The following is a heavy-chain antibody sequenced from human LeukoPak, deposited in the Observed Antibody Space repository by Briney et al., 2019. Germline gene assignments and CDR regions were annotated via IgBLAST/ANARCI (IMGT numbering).Heavy chain of an antibody. CDR1: GYTFTGYY. J-gene: IGHJ5*02. CDR2: INPNSGGT. D-gene: IGHD6-13*01. Sequence: ASVKVSCKASGYTFTGYYMHWVRQAPGQGLEWMGWINPNSGGTNYAQKFQGRVTMTRDTSISTAYMELSRLRSDDTAVYYCARSPYSSSWYHWRINHFDPWGQGTLVTVSP. V-gene: IGHV1-2*02. CDR3: ARSPYSSSWYHWRINHFDP.